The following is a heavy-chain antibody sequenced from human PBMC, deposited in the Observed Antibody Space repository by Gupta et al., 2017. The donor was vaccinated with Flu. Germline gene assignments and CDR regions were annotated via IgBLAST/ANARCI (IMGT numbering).Heavy chain of an antibody. CDR3: ARVRVSTEGMEAFGALDK. CDR2: IIPNVVRA. V-gene: IGHV1-69*06. CDR1: GGPFSSSA. Sequence: QVQLVQSGPEVKKPGSSVKVSCKASGGPFSSSAISWVRPAPGQGLGWMGGIIPNVVRAHYVQKIQGRITITADKSTGKVHMEFRSLRSEDTGGDYWARVRVSTEGMEAFGALDKWGQGTTVSLSS. D-gene: IGHD5/OR15-5a*01. J-gene: IGHJ3*02.